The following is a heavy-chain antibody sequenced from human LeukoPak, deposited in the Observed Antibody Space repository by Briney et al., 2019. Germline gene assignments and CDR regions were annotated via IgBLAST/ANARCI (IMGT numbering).Heavy chain of an antibody. J-gene: IGHJ4*02. CDR2: ISSSGSTI. V-gene: IGHV3-48*04. CDR1: GFTFSSYA. Sequence: PGGSLRLSCAASGFTFSSYAMSWVRQAPGKGLEWVSYISSSGSTIYYADSVKGRFTISRDNAKNSLYLQMNSLRAEDTAVYYCARAGTMVRGAPASFDYWGQGTLVTVSS. D-gene: IGHD3-10*01. CDR3: ARAGTMVRGAPASFDY.